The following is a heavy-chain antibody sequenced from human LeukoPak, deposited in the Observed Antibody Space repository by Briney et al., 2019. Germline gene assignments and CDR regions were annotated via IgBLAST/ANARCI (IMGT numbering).Heavy chain of an antibody. Sequence: SETLSLTCTVSGGSIRSGSYYWSWIRQPAGKGLEWIGRIYPSGTTNFNPSLKSRVTISIDTSKNHFSLKLSPVTAADTAVYYCARGQDVVAENHFDYWGQGTLVTVSS. V-gene: IGHV4-61*02. J-gene: IGHJ4*02. CDR2: IYPSGTT. D-gene: IGHD5-12*01. CDR3: ARGQDVVAENHFDY. CDR1: GGSIRSGSYY.